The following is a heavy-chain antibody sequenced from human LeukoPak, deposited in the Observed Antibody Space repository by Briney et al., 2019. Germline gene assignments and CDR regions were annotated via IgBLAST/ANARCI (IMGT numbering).Heavy chain of an antibody. CDR1: GFIFSNSG. D-gene: IGHD5-18*01. V-gene: IGHV3-33*01. J-gene: IGHJ4*02. CDR3: ARDFRRYSYGPVDY. Sequence: GGSLRLSCTVSGFIFSNSGMHWVRRAPGKGLEWVAVVKGRFTISRDNSKNTLHLQMDSLRVEDTAMYFCARDFRRYSYGPVDYWGQGTLATVSS.